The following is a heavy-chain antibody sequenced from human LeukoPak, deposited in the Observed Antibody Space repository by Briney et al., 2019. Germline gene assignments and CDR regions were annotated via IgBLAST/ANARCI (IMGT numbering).Heavy chain of an antibody. CDR1: AFTFSDYY. CDR2: ISTTSSYT. J-gene: IGHJ5*02. D-gene: IGHD2-2*02. CDR3: ARDWYCSSSICYTDRNWFDP. V-gene: IGHV3-11*05. Sequence: GGSLRLSCAASAFTFSDYYMSWIRQAPGKGLEWVSYISTTSSYTDYADSVKGRFTISRDNAKILLYLQMNSLRPDDTAVYYCARDWYCSSSICYTDRNWFDPWGQGTLVTVSS.